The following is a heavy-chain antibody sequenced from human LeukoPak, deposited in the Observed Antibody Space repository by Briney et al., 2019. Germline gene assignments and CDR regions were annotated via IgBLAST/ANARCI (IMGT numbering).Heavy chain of an antibody. Sequence: RGSLRLSCSASGFTFSNYAMHWVRQAPGKGLEYVSAISSNGGTTYYADSVKGRFTISRDNSKNTLHLQLNSLRAEDTALYYCAKSCGGTCYYYGMDVWGQGTTVTVSS. J-gene: IGHJ6*02. CDR1: GFTFSNYA. CDR3: AKSCGGTCYYYGMDV. V-gene: IGHV3-64*04. CDR2: ISSNGGTT. D-gene: IGHD2-15*01.